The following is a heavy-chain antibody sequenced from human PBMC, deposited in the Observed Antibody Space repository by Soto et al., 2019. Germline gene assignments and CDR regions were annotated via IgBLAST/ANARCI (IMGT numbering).Heavy chain of an antibody. CDR3: TTDMTLILLSF. D-gene: IGHD3-22*01. Sequence: GGSLRDSCEGSGLTFTNVWLNWERQAPGKGLEWVGRMKSKTDGGTTDYAAPVKGRFTISRDDAKNTLYLQMNSLKTEDTAVYYCTTDMTLILLSFWGQGT. V-gene: IGHV3-15*01. CDR1: GLTFTNVW. J-gene: IGHJ4*02. CDR2: MKSKTDGGTT.